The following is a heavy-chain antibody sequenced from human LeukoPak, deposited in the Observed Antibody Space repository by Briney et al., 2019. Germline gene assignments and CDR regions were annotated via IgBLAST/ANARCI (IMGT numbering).Heavy chain of an antibody. D-gene: IGHD5-18*01. CDR1: GGSIGSYY. J-gene: IGHJ4*02. CDR2: IYYSGST. Sequence: SETLSDSCTVSGGSIGSYYWSWIRQPPGKGLEWIGYIYYSGSTNYNPSLKSRVTISIDTSKNQFSLNLSSVTAADTAVYYCDRGASVYSYGWGQGTLVTVSS. CDR3: DRGASVYSYG. V-gene: IGHV4-59*01.